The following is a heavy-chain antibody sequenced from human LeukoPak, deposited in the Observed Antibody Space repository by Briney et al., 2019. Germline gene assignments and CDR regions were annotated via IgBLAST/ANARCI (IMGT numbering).Heavy chain of an antibody. V-gene: IGHV3-30*04. D-gene: IGHD4-17*01. CDR1: GFIFSSYA. Sequence: GGSLRLSCAASGFIFSSYAMHWVRQAPGKGLEWVAVISYDGSNKYYADSVKGRFTISRDNSKNTLYLQMNSLRAEDTAVYYCARDSSSSSSPDYGDRTNWFDPWGQGTLVTVSS. CDR2: ISYDGSNK. J-gene: IGHJ5*02. CDR3: ARDSSSSSSPDYGDRTNWFDP.